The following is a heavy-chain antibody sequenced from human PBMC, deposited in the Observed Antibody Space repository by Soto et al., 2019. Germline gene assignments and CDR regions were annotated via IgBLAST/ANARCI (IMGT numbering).Heavy chain of an antibody. CDR1: GGTFSSYA. J-gene: IGHJ6*02. CDR3: ARGITYGDNAPGGERVIYYYDMDV. V-gene: IGHV1-69*01. Sequence: QVQLVQSGAEVKKPGSSVKVSCKASGGTFSSYAISWVRQAPGQGLEWMGGLIPIVWTANYAQKFQCRVTITADESTKTAYMEMSSLRSEATAVYYCARGITYGDNAPGGERVIYYYDMDVWGHGTTVTVSS. CDR2: LIPIVWTA. D-gene: IGHD4-17*01.